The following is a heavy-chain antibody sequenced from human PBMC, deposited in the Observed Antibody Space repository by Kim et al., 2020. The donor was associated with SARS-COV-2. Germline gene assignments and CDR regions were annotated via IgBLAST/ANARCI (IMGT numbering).Heavy chain of an antibody. Sequence: ASVKVSCKASGYTFTGHFMHWVRQAPGQGLEWMGWINPNSGAINYAQKFQGRVTMTRDTSICTAYMELSRLTSDDTAVYYCPRDGFSGAAFDSWGQGTLV. J-gene: IGHJ5*01. V-gene: IGHV1-2*02. CDR2: INPNSGAI. CDR3: PRDGFSGAAFDS. CDR1: GYTFTGHF. D-gene: IGHD3-10*01.